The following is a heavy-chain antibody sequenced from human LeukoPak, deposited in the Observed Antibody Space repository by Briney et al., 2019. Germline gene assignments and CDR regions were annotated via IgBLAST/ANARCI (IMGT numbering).Heavy chain of an antibody. CDR2: ISGRGGST. CDR3: AKGASWIQLWADY. Sequence: GGSLRLSCAASRLTFSSYVMSGVRQAPGKGVEGVSAISGRGGSTYYADSVKGGLTISRDNSKNTLYLKMNSLRAEDTAVYYCAKGASWIQLWADYWGQGTLVTVSS. CDR1: RLTFSSYV. J-gene: IGHJ4*02. V-gene: IGHV3-23*01. D-gene: IGHD5-18*01.